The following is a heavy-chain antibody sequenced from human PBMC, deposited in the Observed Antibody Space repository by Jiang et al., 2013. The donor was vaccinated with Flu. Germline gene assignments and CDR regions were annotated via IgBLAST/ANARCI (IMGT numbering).Heavy chain of an antibody. J-gene: IGHJ4*02. V-gene: IGHV1-24*01. CDR2: FDPEDGET. Sequence: GAEVKKPGASVKVSCKVSGYTLTELSMHWVRQAPGKGLEWTGGFDPEDGETIYAQKFQGRVTMTEDTSTDTAYMELSSLRSEDTAVYYCTVYCGGDCPLDYWGQGTLVTVSS. D-gene: IGHD2-21*02. CDR3: TVYCGGDCPLDY. CDR1: GYTLTELS.